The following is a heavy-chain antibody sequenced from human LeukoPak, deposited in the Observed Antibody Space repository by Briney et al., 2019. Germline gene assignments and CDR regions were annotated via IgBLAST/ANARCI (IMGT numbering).Heavy chain of an antibody. J-gene: IGHJ3*02. Sequence: SETLSLTCTVSGASISSGGYYWSWIRQPPGKGLEWIGEINHSGSTNYNPSLKSRVTISVDTSKNQFSLKLSSVTAADTAVYYCARGLIREPTKSIVVVITDAFDIWGQGTMVTVSS. D-gene: IGHD3-22*01. CDR2: INHSGST. V-gene: IGHV4-39*07. CDR3: ARGLIREPTKSIVVVITDAFDI. CDR1: GASISSGGYY.